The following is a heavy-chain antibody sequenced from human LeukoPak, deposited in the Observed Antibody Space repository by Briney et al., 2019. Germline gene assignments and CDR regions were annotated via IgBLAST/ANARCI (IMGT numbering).Heavy chain of an antibody. CDR1: GFPFSSYS. Sequence: GGSLRLSCAASGFPFSSYSMNWVRQAPGEGLEWVSYISSSRTTSYADSVKGRFTISRDNSKNTLYLQMNSLRAEDTALYFCAQWSRYFDYWGQGTLVTVSS. CDR3: AQWSRYFDY. J-gene: IGHJ4*02. D-gene: IGHD1-26*01. CDR2: ISSSRTT. V-gene: IGHV3-48*01.